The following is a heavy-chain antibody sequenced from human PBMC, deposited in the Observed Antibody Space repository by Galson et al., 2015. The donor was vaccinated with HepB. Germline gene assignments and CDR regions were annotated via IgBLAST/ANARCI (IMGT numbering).Heavy chain of an antibody. J-gene: IGHJ5*02. CDR3: AKGGTGQINMMINRILGFDP. CDR2: ISYDGSFR. D-gene: IGHD2/OR15-2a*01. V-gene: IGHV3-30*18. Sequence: SLRLSCASSGFSFSNYGIHWVRQAPGKGLEWMAVISYDGSFRYYADSVKGRFTVSRDSSRSMLYLQMNSLRVEDTAVYYCAKGGTGQINMMINRILGFDPWGQGTQVTATS. CDR1: GFSFSNYG.